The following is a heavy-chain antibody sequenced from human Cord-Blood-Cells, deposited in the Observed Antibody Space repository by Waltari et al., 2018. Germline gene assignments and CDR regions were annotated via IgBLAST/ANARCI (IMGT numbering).Heavy chain of an antibody. J-gene: IGHJ4*02. Sequence: QVQLVQSGAEVKKPGASVKVSCKASGYTFTSYDINWVRQATGQGLEWMGWMNPNSGNTGYAQKFQGRVTMTRNTSISTAYMELSSLRSEDTAAYYCARGNDWDPLSPFDYWGQGTLVTVSS. D-gene: IGHD3-9*01. CDR2: MNPNSGNT. CDR3: ARGNDWDPLSPFDY. V-gene: IGHV1-8*01. CDR1: GYTFTSYD.